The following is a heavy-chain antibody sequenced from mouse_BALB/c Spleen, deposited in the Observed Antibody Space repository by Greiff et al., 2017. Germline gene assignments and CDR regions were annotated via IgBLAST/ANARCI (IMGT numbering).Heavy chain of an antibody. V-gene: IGHV1S22*01. Sequence: LQQPGSELVRPGASVKLSCKASGYTFTSYWMHWVKQRHGQGLEWIGNIYPGSGSTNYDEKFKSKGTLTVDTSSSTAYMHLSSLTSEDSAVYYCTRSYDYGYFDYWGQGTTLTVSS. J-gene: IGHJ2*01. CDR2: IYPGSGST. CDR3: TRSYDYGYFDY. D-gene: IGHD2-4*01. CDR1: GYTFTSYW.